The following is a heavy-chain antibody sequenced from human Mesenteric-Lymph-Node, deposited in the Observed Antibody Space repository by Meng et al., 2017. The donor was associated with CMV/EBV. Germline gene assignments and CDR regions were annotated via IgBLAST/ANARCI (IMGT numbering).Heavy chain of an antibody. Sequence: VKVSCKTSGYTFTGYYMYWVRQTPGQGLEWMGWINPNNGGTNYAQKFQGRVTMTRDTSISTTYMELSRLRSDDTAVYYCARGDNYYGMDVWGQGTTVTVSS. J-gene: IGHJ6*02. V-gene: IGHV1-2*02. CDR3: ARGDNYYGMDV. CDR1: GYTFTGYY. CDR2: INPNNGGT.